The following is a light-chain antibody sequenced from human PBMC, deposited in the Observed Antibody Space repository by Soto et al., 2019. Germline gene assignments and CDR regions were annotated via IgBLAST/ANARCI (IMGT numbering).Light chain of an antibody. V-gene: IGKV1-5*03. CDR1: QSISSW. CDR2: KAS. J-gene: IGKJ1*01. Sequence: DIQMTQSPSTLSASVGDRVTITCRASQSISSWLAWYQQKPGKAPKLLIYKASSLESGVPSRFSGSGSGTEFTLTISSLQPDDFATYYCQQYNTPSTFGQGIKVEIK. CDR3: QQYNTPST.